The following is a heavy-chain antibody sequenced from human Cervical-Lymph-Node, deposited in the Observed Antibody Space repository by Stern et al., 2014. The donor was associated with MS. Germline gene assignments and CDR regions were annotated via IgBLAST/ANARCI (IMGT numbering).Heavy chain of an antibody. J-gene: IGHJ4*02. Sequence: QLVESGPGLVKPSETLSLTCSLSGGSINNNAYYWGWIRQPPGKGLEWIGSVTYSGATYYNPSLLGRVSVSAASSRTHSSLPPRSVTAADTAVYYCAKIHRAFANQGYWGRGLQVTVTS. V-gene: IGHV4-39*01. CDR2: VTYSGAT. CDR1: GGSINNNAYY. CDR3: AKIHRAFANQGY.